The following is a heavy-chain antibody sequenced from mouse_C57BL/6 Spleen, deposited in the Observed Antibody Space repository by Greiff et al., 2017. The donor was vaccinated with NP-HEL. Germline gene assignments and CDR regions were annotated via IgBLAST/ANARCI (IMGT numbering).Heavy chain of an antibody. CDR2: IDPETGGT. Sequence: VKLQQSGAELVRPGASVTLSCKASGYTFTDYEMHWVKQTPVHGLEWIGAIDPETGGTAYNQKFKGKAILTADKSSSTAYMALRSLTSGDSAVYYCTRHPFAYWGQGTLVTVSA. CDR1: GYTFTDYE. V-gene: IGHV1-15*01. J-gene: IGHJ3*01. CDR3: TRHPFAY.